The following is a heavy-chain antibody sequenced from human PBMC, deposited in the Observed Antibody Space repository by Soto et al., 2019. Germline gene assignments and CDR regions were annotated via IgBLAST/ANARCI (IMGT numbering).Heavy chain of an antibody. CDR1: GGSISSGGYY. Sequence: TLSLTCTVSGGSISSGGYYWSWIRQHPGKGLEWIGYIYYSGSTYYNPSLKSRVTISVDTSKNQFSLKLSSVTAADTAVYYCARDQRYCSGGSCYPVVYYYYGMDVWGQGTTVTVSS. V-gene: IGHV4-31*03. CDR3: ARDQRYCSGGSCYPVVYYYYGMDV. CDR2: IYYSGST. D-gene: IGHD2-15*01. J-gene: IGHJ6*02.